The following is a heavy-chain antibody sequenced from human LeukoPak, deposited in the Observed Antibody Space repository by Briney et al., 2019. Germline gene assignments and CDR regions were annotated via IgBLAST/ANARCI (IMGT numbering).Heavy chain of an antibody. CDR2: ITPSVGT. D-gene: IGHD2-15*01. V-gene: IGHV1-2*02. CDR1: GFTFTTYA. Sequence: ASVKVSFKASGFTFTTYAIHWVRQAPGQGLEWMGWITPSVGTKYPQKFQGRVAFTWDTSITTAYMDLSRLTSDDTAVYYCAREGGVVVVAANNWFDPWGQGTLVTVSS. CDR3: AREGGVVVVAANNWFDP. J-gene: IGHJ5*02.